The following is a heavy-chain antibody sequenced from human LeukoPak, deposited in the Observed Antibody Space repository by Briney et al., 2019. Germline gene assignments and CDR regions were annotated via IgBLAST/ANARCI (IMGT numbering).Heavy chain of an antibody. CDR1: GGSFSGYY. J-gene: IGHJ5*02. D-gene: IGHD2-2*01. CDR2: INHSGST. CDR3: ARVILCSSTSCPYNWFDP. V-gene: IGHV4-34*01. Sequence: SETLSLTCAVYGGSFSGYYWSWIRQPPGKGLEWIGEINHSGSTNYSPSLKSRVTISVDTSKNQFSLKLSSVTAADTAVYYCARVILCSSTSCPYNWFDPWGQGTLVTVSS.